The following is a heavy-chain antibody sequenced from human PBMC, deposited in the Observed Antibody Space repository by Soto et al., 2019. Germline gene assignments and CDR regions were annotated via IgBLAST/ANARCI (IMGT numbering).Heavy chain of an antibody. V-gene: IGHV4-59*08. CDR1: GGSISSYY. CDR2: IYYSGST. D-gene: IGHD7-27*01. Sequence: SETLSLTCTVSGGSISSYYWSWIRQPPGKGLEWIGYIYYSGSTNYNPSLKSRVTISVDTSKNQFSLKLSSVTAADTAVYYCARSLKLGMPYAFDIWGQGTMVTVSS. CDR3: ARSLKLGMPYAFDI. J-gene: IGHJ3*02.